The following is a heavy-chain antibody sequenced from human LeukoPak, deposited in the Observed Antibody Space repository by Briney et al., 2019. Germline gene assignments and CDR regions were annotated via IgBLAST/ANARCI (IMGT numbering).Heavy chain of an antibody. CDR1: GFTFDDYA. D-gene: IGHD5-12*01. CDR3: AKGTSSAYAYYMDV. CDR2: INWNSGSI. V-gene: IGHV3-9*03. J-gene: IGHJ6*03. Sequence: GRSLRLSCAASGFTFDDYAMHWVRQGPGRGLEWVSGINWNSGSIVYADSVKGRFTISRDNAKNSLYLQMNSLRAEDMALYYCAKGTSSAYAYYMDVWGKGTTVTVSS.